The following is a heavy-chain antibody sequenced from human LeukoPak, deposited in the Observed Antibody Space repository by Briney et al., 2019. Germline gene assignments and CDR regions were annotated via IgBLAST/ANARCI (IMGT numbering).Heavy chain of an antibody. CDR1: GFTFSDHT. CDR3: ARGLHDRSWYGAH. Sequence: PGRSLRLSCAASGFTFSDHTMPWVRQAPGKVLEWVALLPPDGSYQYYADSLKGRFTISRDNFKNALYLQMNSLRLEDTAVYYCARGLHDRSWYGAHWGQGTLLSVSS. CDR2: LPPDGSYQ. V-gene: IGHV3-30*04. D-gene: IGHD6-13*01. J-gene: IGHJ4*02.